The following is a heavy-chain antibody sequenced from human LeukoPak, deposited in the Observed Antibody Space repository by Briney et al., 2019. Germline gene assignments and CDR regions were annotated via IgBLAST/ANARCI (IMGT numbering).Heavy chain of an antibody. CDR1: GGPISSGDYY. Sequence: SQTLSLTCTVSGGPISSGDYYWSWIRQPPGKGLEWIGYIYYSGSTYYNPSLKSRVTISVDTSKNQFSLKLSSVTAADTAVYYCARGPYSSCLEDYWGQGTLVTVSS. D-gene: IGHD6-13*01. J-gene: IGHJ4*02. CDR2: IYYSGST. V-gene: IGHV4-30-4*01. CDR3: ARGPYSSCLEDY.